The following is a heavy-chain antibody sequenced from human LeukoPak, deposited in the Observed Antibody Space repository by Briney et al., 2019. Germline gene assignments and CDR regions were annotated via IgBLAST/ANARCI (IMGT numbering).Heavy chain of an antibody. V-gene: IGHV3-23*01. CDR3: ARGSHGEHDS. D-gene: IGHD4-17*01. CDR1: GFTFSSYG. Sequence: GGSLRLSCAASGFTFSSYGMHWVRQAPGKGLEWVAAIDRSGGSTFYADSVKGRFTISKDNSKNTLYLQINSLRVDDTAIHYCARGSHGEHDSWGQGTLVTVSS. J-gene: IGHJ5*01. CDR2: IDRSGGST.